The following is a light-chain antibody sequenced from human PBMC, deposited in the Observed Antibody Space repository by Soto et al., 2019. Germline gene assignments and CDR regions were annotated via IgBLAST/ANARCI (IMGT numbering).Light chain of an antibody. J-gene: IGLJ2*01. CDR3: SSYRSSSTLV. V-gene: IGLV1-47*01. Sequence: QSVLTQPPSLSGTPGQTVTISCIGSRSNIGSAIVHWYQQLPGTAPKHVIYMNSQRPSGVPDRFSASKSGTSASLVITGLRPEDEADYYCSSYRSSSTLVFGGGTKVTVL. CDR1: RSNIGSAI. CDR2: MNS.